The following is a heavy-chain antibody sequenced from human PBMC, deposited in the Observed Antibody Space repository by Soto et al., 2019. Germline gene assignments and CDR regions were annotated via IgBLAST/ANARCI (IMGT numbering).Heavy chain of an antibody. D-gene: IGHD3-3*01. CDR3: ARSLRFLEWYSHVPNLDMDV. CDR1: GYSFTSHW. J-gene: IGHJ6*02. CDR2: IYPGDSDT. Sequence: PGESLKISCKGSGYSFTSHWIGWVRQMPGKGLEWMGVIYPGDSDTRYSPSFQGQVTISADKSISTAYLQWSRLKASDTAMYYCARSLRFLEWYSHVPNLDMDVWGQGTTVTVSS. V-gene: IGHV5-51*01.